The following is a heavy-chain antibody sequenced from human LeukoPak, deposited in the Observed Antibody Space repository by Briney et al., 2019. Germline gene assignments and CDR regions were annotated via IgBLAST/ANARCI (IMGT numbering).Heavy chain of an antibody. J-gene: IGHJ3*02. CDR2: IVVGSGNT. D-gene: IGHD5-12*01. CDR1: GFTFTSSA. CDR3: AAGTPNIVAHDAFDI. V-gene: IGHV1-58*02. Sequence: GASVKVSCKASGFTFTSSAMQWVRQARAQRLEWIGWIVVGSGNTNYAQKFQERVTITRDMSTSTAYTELSSLRSEDTAVYYCAAGTPNIVAHDAFDIWGQGTMVTVSS.